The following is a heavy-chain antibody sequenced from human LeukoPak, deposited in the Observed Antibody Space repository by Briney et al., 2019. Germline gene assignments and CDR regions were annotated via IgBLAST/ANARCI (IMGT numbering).Heavy chain of an antibody. CDR3: ARDLNFGLDV. CDR2: ITGSGIGS. CDR1: GFTFRNYG. V-gene: IGHV3-23*01. D-gene: IGHD1-1*01. J-gene: IGHJ6*02. Sequence: PGGSLRLSCAASGFTFRNYGMSWVRQAPGKGLEWVSGITGSGIGSRNADSVKGRFSISSDNAKNTLFLQMNSLRAEDSGVYYCARDLNFGLDVWGQGTTVTVSS.